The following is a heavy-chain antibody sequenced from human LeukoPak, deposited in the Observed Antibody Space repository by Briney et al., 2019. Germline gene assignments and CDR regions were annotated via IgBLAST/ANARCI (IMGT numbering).Heavy chain of an antibody. CDR2: IYYSGST. CDR1: GGSVSSGSYY. Sequence: PSETLSLTCTVSGGSVSSGSYYWSWTRQPPGKGLEWIGYIYYSGSTNYNPSLKSRVTISVDTSKSQFSLKLSSVTAADTAVYYCARARLMVVRGVIILNHFDIWGQGTMVTVSS. D-gene: IGHD3-10*01. CDR3: ARARLMVVRGVIILNHFDI. J-gene: IGHJ3*02. V-gene: IGHV4-61*01.